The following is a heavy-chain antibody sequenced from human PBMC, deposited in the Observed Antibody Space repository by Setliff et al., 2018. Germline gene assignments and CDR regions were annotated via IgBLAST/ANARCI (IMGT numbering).Heavy chain of an antibody. CDR1: GGSVNSGYDN. CDR2: INRRGST. CDR3: ARENGYCSGGACYFMFDY. V-gene: IGHV4-61*10. Sequence: PSETLSLTCTVSGGSVNSGYDNWNWLRQPAGKGLEWIGHINRRGSTNFSPSLKSRVTLSLDTAKNQFSLELRAVTAADTALYYCARENGYCSGGACYFMFDYWGQGTLVTVSS. D-gene: IGHD2-15*01. J-gene: IGHJ4*02.